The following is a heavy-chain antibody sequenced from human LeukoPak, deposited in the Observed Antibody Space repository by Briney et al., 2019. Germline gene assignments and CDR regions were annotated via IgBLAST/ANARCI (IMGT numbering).Heavy chain of an antibody. CDR1: GGSISSSSYY. J-gene: IGHJ4*02. CDR3: ARQGAFNY. V-gene: IGHV4-39*01. D-gene: IGHD3-16*01. Sequence: PPETLSLTCTVSGGSISSSSYYWGWIRQPPGKGLEWIGRIYYSGSTYYNPSLKSRVTISVDTSKNQFSLKLSSVTAADTAVYYCARQGAFNYWGQGTLVTVSS. CDR2: IYYSGST.